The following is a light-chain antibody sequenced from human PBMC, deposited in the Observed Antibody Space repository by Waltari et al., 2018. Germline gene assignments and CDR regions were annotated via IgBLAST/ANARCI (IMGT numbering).Light chain of an antibody. J-gene: IGLJ1*01. CDR3: SSYISDDTLDV. CDR2: DVS. CDR1: SSDVGDYNY. Sequence: QTALTQPASVSGSPGQSITISCAGTSSDVGDYNYVSWYQQYPGEAPKLIIYDVSHRPSVVSSLSSGSKSGNTASLTISGLQAEDEADYYCSSYISDDTLDVFGTGTKVTVL. V-gene: IGLV2-14*03.